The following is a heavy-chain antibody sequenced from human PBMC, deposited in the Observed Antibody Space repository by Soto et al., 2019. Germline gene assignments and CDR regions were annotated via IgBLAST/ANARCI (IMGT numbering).Heavy chain of an antibody. D-gene: IGHD3-22*01. J-gene: IGHJ4*02. Sequence: PSETLSLTCSVSGDSISSYYWSWIRQPPGKGLEWIGYIYYSGSTYYNPSLKSRVTISVDTSKNQFSLKLTSVTAADTAVYYCARAKYYYDSSGYYYNYYFDYWGQGTLVTVSS. CDR1: GDSISSYY. CDR3: ARAKYYYDSSGYYYNYYFDY. CDR2: IYYSGST. V-gene: IGHV4-59*08.